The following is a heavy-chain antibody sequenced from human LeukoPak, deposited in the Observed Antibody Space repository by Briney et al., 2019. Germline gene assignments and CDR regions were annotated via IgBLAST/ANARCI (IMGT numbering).Heavy chain of an antibody. Sequence: GGSLRLSCAASGFTVSSNYMSWVRQAPGKGLVWVSRINSDGSSTSYADSVKGRFTIFRDNAKNTLYLQMNSLRAEDTAVYYCAKPLYYYDSSGYLPAGYWGQGTLVTVSS. D-gene: IGHD3-22*01. CDR3: AKPLYYYDSSGYLPAGY. J-gene: IGHJ4*02. CDR1: GFTVSSNY. CDR2: INSDGSST. V-gene: IGHV3-74*01.